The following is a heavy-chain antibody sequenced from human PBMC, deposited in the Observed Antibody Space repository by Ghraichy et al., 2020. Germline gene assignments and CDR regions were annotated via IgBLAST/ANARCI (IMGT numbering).Heavy chain of an antibody. Sequence: ASVKVSCKASGYTFTSYDINWVRQATGQGLEWMGWMNPNSGNTGYAQKFQGRVTMTRNISISTAYMELSSLRSEDTAVYYCARGRHPWAPTARRGLVYWFDPWGQGTLVTVSS. CDR2: MNPNSGNT. J-gene: IGHJ5*02. D-gene: IGHD6-6*01. V-gene: IGHV1-8*01. CDR3: ARGRHPWAPTARRGLVYWFDP. CDR1: GYTFTSYD.